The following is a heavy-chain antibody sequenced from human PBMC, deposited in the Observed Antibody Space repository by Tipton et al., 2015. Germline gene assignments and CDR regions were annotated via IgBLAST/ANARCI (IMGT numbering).Heavy chain of an antibody. Sequence: TLSLTCTVSSGSISRSYWSWIRQPPGKELEWIGYIHYSGSTNYNPSLKSRVTISVDTSKTQFSLKVSSVTAADTAMYYCARARGRHGGLIDSWGQGTLVTVSS. CDR3: ARARGRHGGLIDS. D-gene: IGHD4-23*01. V-gene: IGHV4-59*01. J-gene: IGHJ4*02. CDR2: IHYSGST. CDR1: SGSISRSY.